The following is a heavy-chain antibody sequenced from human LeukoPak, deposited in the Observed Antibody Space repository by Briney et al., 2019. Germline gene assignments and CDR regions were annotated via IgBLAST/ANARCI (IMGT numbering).Heavy chain of an antibody. Sequence: GGSLRLSCAASGFTFSSYSMNWVRQAPGKGLEWVSYISSSSSTIYYADSVKGRFTISRDNAKNSLYLRMNSLRDENTAVYYCARIWSYYTAYNWFDPWGQGTLVTVSS. J-gene: IGHJ5*02. D-gene: IGHD1-26*01. V-gene: IGHV3-48*02. CDR3: ARIWSYYTAYNWFDP. CDR1: GFTFSSYS. CDR2: ISSSSSTI.